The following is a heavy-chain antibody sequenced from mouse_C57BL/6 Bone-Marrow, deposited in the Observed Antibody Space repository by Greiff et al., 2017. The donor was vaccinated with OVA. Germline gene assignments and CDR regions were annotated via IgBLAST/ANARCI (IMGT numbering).Heavy chain of an antibody. J-gene: IGHJ4*01. CDR3: IRELGGYYWYYAMDY. Sequence: QVQLKQSGAELVRPGASVTLSCKASGYTFTDYEMHWVKQTPVHGLEWIGAIDPETGGTAYNQKFKGKAILTADKSSSTAYMELRSLTSEDSAVYYCIRELGGYYWYYAMDYWGQGTSVTVSS. V-gene: IGHV1-15*01. CDR1: GYTFTDYE. CDR2: IDPETGGT. D-gene: IGHD2-3*01.